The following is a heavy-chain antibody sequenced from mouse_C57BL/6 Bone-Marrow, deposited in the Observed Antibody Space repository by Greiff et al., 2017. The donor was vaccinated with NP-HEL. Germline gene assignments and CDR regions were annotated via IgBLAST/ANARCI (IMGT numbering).Heavy chain of an antibody. V-gene: IGHV1-7*01. CDR1: GYTFTSYW. D-gene: IGHD2-3*01. CDR3: ARPGYYLY. J-gene: IGHJ2*01. CDR2: INPSSGYT. Sequence: QVQLQQSGAELAKPGASVKLSCKASGYTFTSYWMHWVKQRPGQGLEWIGYINPSSGYTKYNQKFKDKATLTADESSSTAYMQLSSLTYEDSAVYYCARPGYYLYWGQGTTLTVSS.